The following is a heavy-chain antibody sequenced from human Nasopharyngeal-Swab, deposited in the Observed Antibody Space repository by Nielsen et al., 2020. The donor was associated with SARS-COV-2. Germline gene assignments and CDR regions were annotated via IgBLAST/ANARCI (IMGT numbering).Heavy chain of an antibody. Sequence: SVKVSCKASGGTFSSYAISWVRQAPGQGLEWMGRIIPILGIANYAQKFQGRVTITADKSTSTAYMELSSLRSEDTAVYYCARGLTYDSSALFDYWGQGTLVTVSS. V-gene: IGHV1-69*04. J-gene: IGHJ4*02. D-gene: IGHD3-22*01. CDR1: GGTFSSYA. CDR2: IIPILGIA. CDR3: ARGLTYDSSALFDY.